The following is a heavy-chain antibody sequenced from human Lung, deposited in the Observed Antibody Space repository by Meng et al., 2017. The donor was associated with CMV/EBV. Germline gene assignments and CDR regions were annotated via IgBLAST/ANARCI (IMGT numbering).Heavy chain of an antibody. CDR3: ARDPRGINIVVVHNGMDV. V-gene: IGHV3-7*01. CDR1: GFTFSSYW. J-gene: IGHJ6*02. Sequence: GEXXKISCAASGFTFSSYWMSWVRQAPGKGLEWVANIKQDGSEKYYVDSVKGRFTISRDNAKNSLYLQMNSLRAEDTAVYYCARDPRGINIVVVHNGMDVWXPGTXVNVSS. CDR2: IKQDGSEK. D-gene: IGHD2-2*01.